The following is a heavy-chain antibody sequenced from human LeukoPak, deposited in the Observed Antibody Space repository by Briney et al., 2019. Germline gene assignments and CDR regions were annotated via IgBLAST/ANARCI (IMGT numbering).Heavy chain of an antibody. D-gene: IGHD1-1*01. CDR1: GFTFADHG. CDR3: ARGKYPDNDDYMDV. Sequence: GGSLRVSCAASGFTFADHGVSWVRQAPGEGLEWVSGINWNCGSTGYADSVKGRFTISRDNAKNSLYLQMNSMRAEDTALYYCARGKYPDNDDYMDVWGKGTTVIVSS. CDR2: INWNCGST. V-gene: IGHV3-20*04. J-gene: IGHJ6*03.